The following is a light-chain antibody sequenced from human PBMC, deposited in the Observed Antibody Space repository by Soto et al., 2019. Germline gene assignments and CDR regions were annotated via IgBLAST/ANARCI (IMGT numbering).Light chain of an antibody. CDR2: EVS. Sequence: QSVLTQPASVSGSPGQSITISCTGTSSDIGGYNYVSWYQHHPGKAPKLMIYEVSDRPSGVSNRFSGSKSGNTASLIISGLQAEDEAEYYCSSYTSTSTVIFGGGTKVTVL. V-gene: IGLV2-14*01. CDR3: SSYTSTSTVI. J-gene: IGLJ2*01. CDR1: SSDIGGYNY.